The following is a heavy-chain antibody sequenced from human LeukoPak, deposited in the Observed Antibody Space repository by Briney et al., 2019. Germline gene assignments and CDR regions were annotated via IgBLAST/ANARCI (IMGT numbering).Heavy chain of an antibody. CDR3: AKAHQSGYSSGWPGVFDGY. J-gene: IGHJ4*02. CDR1: GFTFSSYG. D-gene: IGHD6-19*01. Sequence: GSLRLSCAASGFTFSSYGMHWVRQAPGKGLEWVAVISHDGSNKYYADSVKGRFTISRDNSKNTLYLQVNSLRAEDTAVYYCAKAHQSGYSSGWPGVFDGYWGQGTLVTVSS. CDR2: ISHDGSNK. V-gene: IGHV3-30*18.